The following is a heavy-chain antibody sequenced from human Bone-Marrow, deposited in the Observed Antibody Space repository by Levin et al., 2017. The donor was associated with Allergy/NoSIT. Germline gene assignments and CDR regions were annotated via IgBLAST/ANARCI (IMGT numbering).Heavy chain of an antibody. CDR3: ARDLSTYYDFWSGYYTPTPYFDY. V-gene: IGHV1-18*01. CDR2: ISAYNGNT. Sequence: ASVKVSCKASGYTFTSYGISWVRQAPGQGLEWMGWISAYNGNTNYAQKLQGRVTMTTDTSTSTAYMELRSLRSDDTAVYYCARDLSTYYDFWSGYYTPTPYFDYWGQGTLVTVSS. J-gene: IGHJ4*02. CDR1: GYTFTSYG. D-gene: IGHD3-3*01.